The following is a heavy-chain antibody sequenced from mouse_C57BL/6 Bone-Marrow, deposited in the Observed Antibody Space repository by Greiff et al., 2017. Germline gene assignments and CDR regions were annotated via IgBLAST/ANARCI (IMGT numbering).Heavy chain of an antibody. D-gene: IGHD2-4*01. CDR3: ARGEGLYDYGFAY. CDR1: GYTFTDHT. V-gene: IGHV1-78*01. Sequence: VQLQESDAELVKPGASVKISCKVSGYTFTDHTIHWMKQRPEQGLEWIGYIYPRDGSTKYNEKFKGKATLTADKSSSTAYMQLNSLTSEDSAVYFCARGEGLYDYGFAYWGQGTLVTVSA. J-gene: IGHJ3*01. CDR2: IYPRDGST.